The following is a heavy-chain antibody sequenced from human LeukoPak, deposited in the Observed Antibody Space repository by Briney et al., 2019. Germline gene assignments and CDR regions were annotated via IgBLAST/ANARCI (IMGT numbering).Heavy chain of an antibody. D-gene: IGHD3-10*01. CDR2: MNPNSGNT. CDR1: GYTFTSYD. V-gene: IGHV1-8*01. Sequence: ASVKVSCKASGYTFTSYDINWVRQATGQGLEWMGWMNPNSGNTGYAQKFQGRVTMTRNTSISTAYMELSSLRSEDTAVYYCARGGRITMVRGVNYWGQGTLVTVSS. CDR3: ARGGRITMVRGVNY. J-gene: IGHJ4*02.